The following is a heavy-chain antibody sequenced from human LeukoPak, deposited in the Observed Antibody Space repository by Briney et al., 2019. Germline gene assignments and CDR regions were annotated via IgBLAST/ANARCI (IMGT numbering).Heavy chain of an antibody. Sequence: ASVKLSCNASGYTFTGYYMRWVRHAPGQGLEWMGWINPNSGGTNYAQKFQGRVTMTRDTSISTDYMELSRLRSDDTAVYYCARGSSTYYDVWSGYSRNAEYFQHWGRGTLVTVSS. V-gene: IGHV1-2*02. CDR1: GYTFTGYY. D-gene: IGHD3-3*01. CDR2: INPNSGGT. J-gene: IGHJ1*01. CDR3: ARGSSTYYDVWSGYSRNAEYFQH.